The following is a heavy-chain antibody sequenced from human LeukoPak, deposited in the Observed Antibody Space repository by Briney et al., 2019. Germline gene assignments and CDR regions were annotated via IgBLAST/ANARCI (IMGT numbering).Heavy chain of an antibody. CDR3: AKDPRSSSWLHPQGDY. CDR1: GFTFSSYA. CDR2: ISGSGGST. D-gene: IGHD6-13*01. V-gene: IGHV3-23*01. Sequence: SGGSLRLSCAASGFTFSSYAMSWVRQAPGKGLEWVSAISGSGGSTYYADSVKGRFTISRDNSKNTLYLQMNSLRAEDTAVYYCAKDPRSSSWLHPQGDYWGQGTLVTVSS. J-gene: IGHJ4*02.